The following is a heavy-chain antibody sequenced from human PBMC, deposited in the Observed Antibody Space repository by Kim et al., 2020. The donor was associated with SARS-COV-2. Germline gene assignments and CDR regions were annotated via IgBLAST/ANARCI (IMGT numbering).Heavy chain of an antibody. V-gene: IGHV3-7*01. CDR3: SISLNF. CDR2: NKDGSEK. Sequence: NKDGSEKNYVDSVKGRFTISRDNAKNSLYLQMNSLSAEDTAVYYCSISLNFWGQGTLVTVSS. J-gene: IGHJ4*02.